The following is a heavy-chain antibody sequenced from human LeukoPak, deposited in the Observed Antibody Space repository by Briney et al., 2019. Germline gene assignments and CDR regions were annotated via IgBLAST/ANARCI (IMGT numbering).Heavy chain of an antibody. CDR3: VSLVDTAMIKTMFDY. CDR1: GGSISSYY. Sequence: SETLSLTCTVSGGSISSYYWNWIRQPPGKGLEWIGYIYYSGTTNYNPSLKSRVSMSVDTSKNQFSLKLSSVTAADTAVYFCVSLVDTAMIKTMFDYWGQGTLVTVSS. J-gene: IGHJ4*02. D-gene: IGHD5-18*01. V-gene: IGHV4-59*12. CDR2: IYYSGTT.